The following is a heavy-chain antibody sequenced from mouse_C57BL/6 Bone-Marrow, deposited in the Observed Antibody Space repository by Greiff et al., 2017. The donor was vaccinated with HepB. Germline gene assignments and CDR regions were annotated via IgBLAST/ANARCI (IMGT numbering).Heavy chain of an antibody. Sequence: QVQLQQPGAELVKPGASVKVSCKASGYTFTSYWLQWVKQMPGQGLVWIGRIPPSVSDTNYNQKFKGKATLTVDTSSSTANMQLSSQTSEDSAVYYCGVEGDEAYWGQGTLVTVSA. CDR2: IPPSVSDT. J-gene: IGHJ3*01. V-gene: IGHV1-74*01. CDR1: GYTFTSYW. D-gene: IGHD3-3*01. CDR3: GVEGDEAY.